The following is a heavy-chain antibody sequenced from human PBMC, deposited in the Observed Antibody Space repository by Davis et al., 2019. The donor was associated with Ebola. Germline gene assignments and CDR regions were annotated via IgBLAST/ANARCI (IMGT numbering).Heavy chain of an antibody. CDR3: ARCTGGDVLDY. Sequence: PSETLSLTCVVSGGSISSGTHYWSWIRQQPGKGLEWIGYMYYTGSTYYSPSLKSRFTISRDTSRNQFSLKVTSVTAADTAVYYCARCTGGDVLDYWGQGTPVTVSS. J-gene: IGHJ4*02. V-gene: IGHV4-31*11. CDR2: MYYTGST. CDR1: GGSISSGTHY. D-gene: IGHD2-8*02.